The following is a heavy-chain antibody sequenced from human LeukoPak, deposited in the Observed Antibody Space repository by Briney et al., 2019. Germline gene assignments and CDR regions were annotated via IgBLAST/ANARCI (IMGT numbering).Heavy chain of an antibody. J-gene: IGHJ3*02. Sequence: SETLSLTCTVSGGSISSSTYYWGWIRQPPGKGLEWIGTIYHSGSTYYNPSLMSRITISVDTSRNQFSLRLNSVTAADTAVYYCARVVQGGSFDIWGQGTMVTVSS. CDR3: ARVVQGGSFDI. V-gene: IGHV4-39*07. CDR2: IYHSGST. CDR1: GGSISSSTYY. D-gene: IGHD1-1*01.